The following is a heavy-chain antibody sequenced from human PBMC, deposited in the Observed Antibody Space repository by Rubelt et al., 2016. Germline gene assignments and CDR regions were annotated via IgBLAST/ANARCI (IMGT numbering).Heavy chain of an antibody. CDR3: ARGDYYDSSGQIDY. D-gene: IGHD3-22*01. V-gene: IGHV3-30*04. CDR1: GFTFSSYA. CDR2: ISYDGSNK. Sequence: RLSCAASGFTFSSYAMHWVRQAPGKGLEWVAVISYDGSNKYYADSVKGRFTISRDNSKNTLYLQMNSLRAEDTAVYYCARGDYYDSSGQIDYWGQGTLVTVSS. J-gene: IGHJ4*02.